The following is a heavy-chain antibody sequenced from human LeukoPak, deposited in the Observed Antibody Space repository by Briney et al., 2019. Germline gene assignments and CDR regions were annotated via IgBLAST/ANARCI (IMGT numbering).Heavy chain of an antibody. J-gene: IGHJ3*02. CDR2: ISSSSSYI. D-gene: IGHD2-2*01. CDR1: GFTFSSYW. V-gene: IGHV3-21*01. Sequence: PGGSLRLSCAASGFTFSSYWMSWVRQAPGKGLEWVSSISSSSSYIYYADSVKGRFTISRDNAKNSLYLQMNSLRAEDTAVYYCAREIGYCSSTSCYDDAFDIWGQGTMVTVSS. CDR3: AREIGYCSSTSCYDDAFDI.